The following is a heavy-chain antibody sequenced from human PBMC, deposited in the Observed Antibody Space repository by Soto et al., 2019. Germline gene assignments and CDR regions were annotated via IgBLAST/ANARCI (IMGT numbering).Heavy chain of an antibody. CDR2: IIPILGIA. V-gene: IGHV1-69*08. Sequence: QVQLVQSGAEVKKPGSSVKVSCKASGGTFSSYTISWVRQAPGQGLEWMGRIIPILGIANYAQKFQGRVTIPADTSAGTADLALSSLRAEDTAVYYCAIDPGGTVVPTFEDCFDPWGQGTLVTVSS. D-gene: IGHD2-15*01. CDR3: AIDPGGTVVPTFEDCFDP. CDR1: GGTFSSYT. J-gene: IGHJ5*02.